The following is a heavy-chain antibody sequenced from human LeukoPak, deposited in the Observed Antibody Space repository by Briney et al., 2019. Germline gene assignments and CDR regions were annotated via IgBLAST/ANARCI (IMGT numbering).Heavy chain of an antibody. V-gene: IGHV3-74*01. Sequence: PGGSLRLSCAASGFTFSSYWMHWVRQAPGKGLVWLSRINSDGSTTIYAHSVKGRFTISRDNARYTLYLQMNSLRAEDTAVYYCARDLYSSSRPYYYGMDVWGQGTTVTVSS. D-gene: IGHD6-13*01. J-gene: IGHJ6*02. CDR2: INSDGSTT. CDR3: ARDLYSSSRPYYYGMDV. CDR1: GFTFSSYW.